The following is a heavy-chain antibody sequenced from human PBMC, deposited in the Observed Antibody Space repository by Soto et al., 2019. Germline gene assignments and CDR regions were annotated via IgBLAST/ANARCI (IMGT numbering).Heavy chain of an antibody. CDR3: AKDYDYIWGSYRYYYYYYMDV. CDR2: ISYDGSNK. J-gene: IGHJ6*03. V-gene: IGHV3-30*18. Sequence: GGSLRLSCAASGFTFSSYGMHWVRQAPGKGLEWVAVISYDGSNKYYADSVKGRFTISRDNSKNTLYLQMNSLRAEDTAVYYCAKDYDYIWGSYRYYYYYYMDVWGKGTTVTVSS. D-gene: IGHD3-16*02. CDR1: GFTFSSYG.